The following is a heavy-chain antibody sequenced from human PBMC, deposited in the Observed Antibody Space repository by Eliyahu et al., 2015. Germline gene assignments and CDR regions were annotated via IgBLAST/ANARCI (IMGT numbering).Heavy chain of an antibody. D-gene: IGHD6-19*01. J-gene: IGHJ4*02. V-gene: IGHV3-15*07. Sequence: EVLLVESGGGLVXPGGSLXLXXAASGFTFSXAWMNWVRQAPGKGLEWVGRIKSKTGGGTADHAASVKGRFTFSRDDSKNTLYLQMNTLKTEDTAVYYCTTEHWLLTGWVIDYWGQGTLVTVSS. CDR3: TTEHWLLTGWVIDY. CDR2: IKSKTGGGTA. CDR1: GFTFSXAW.